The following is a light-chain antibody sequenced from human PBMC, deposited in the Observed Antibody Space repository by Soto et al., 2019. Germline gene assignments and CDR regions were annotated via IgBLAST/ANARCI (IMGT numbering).Light chain of an antibody. J-gene: IGKJ2*01. CDR1: QNINNW. CDR2: GAS. Sequence: DTQMTQSPSTLSASVGDTVTITCRARQNINNWLAWYQQKPEKVPKLLIYGASTLEDGVPSRFSGSRSGTELTLPINSLQPDDFATYYCQRYDGYFDQETKLGIK. V-gene: IGKV1-5*01. CDR3: QRYDGY.